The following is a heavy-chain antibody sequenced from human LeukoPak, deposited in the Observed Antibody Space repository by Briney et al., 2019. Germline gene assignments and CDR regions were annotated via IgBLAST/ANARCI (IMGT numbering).Heavy chain of an antibody. V-gene: IGHV3-30-3*01. CDR1: GFTFSSYA. CDR3: ARDRMIAAAGNYYYYGMDV. Sequence: GGSPRLSCAASGFTFSSYAMHWVRQAPGKGLEWVAVISYDGSNKYYADSVKGRFTISRDNSKNTLYLQMNSLRAEDTAVYYCARDRMIAAAGNYYYYGMDVWGQGTTVTVSS. J-gene: IGHJ6*02. CDR2: ISYDGSNK. D-gene: IGHD6-13*01.